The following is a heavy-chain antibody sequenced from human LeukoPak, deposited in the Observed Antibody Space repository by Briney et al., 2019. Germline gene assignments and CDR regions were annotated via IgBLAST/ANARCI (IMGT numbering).Heavy chain of an antibody. V-gene: IGHV4-34*01. CDR1: GGSFSSYY. D-gene: IGHD2-2*01. J-gene: IGHJ4*02. Sequence: SETLSLTCAVSGGSFSSYYWSWIRQPPGKGLEWIGEINHSGSTNYNLSLKSRVTISVDTSNYRFSLKLSSVTAADTAMFYCARVASGYCSSTNCQKYYFDYWGQGTLVTVSS. CDR3: ARVASGYCSSTNCQKYYFDY. CDR2: INHSGST.